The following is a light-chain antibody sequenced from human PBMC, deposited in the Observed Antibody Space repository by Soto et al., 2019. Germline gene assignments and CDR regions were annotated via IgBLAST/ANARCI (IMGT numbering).Light chain of an antibody. V-gene: IGLV2-14*03. CDR3: TSYTSRRIWV. CDR2: DVS. J-gene: IGLJ3*02. CDR1: SGNVGNYNY. Sequence: QSALTQPASVSGSPGQSITISCTGSSGNVGNYNYVPWYQQHPGKAPKLMISDVSNRPSGVANRFSGSKSGTTASLIISGLQDEDEADYYCTSYTSRRIWVFGGGTKLTVL.